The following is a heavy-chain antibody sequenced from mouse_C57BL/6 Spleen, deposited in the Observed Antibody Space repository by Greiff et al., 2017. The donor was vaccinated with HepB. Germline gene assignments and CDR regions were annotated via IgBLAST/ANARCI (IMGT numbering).Heavy chain of an antibody. V-gene: IGHV1-69*01. CDR3: ARDGNPWYFDV. J-gene: IGHJ1*03. Sequence: QVQLQQPGAELVMPGASVKLSCKASGYTFTSYWMHWVKQRPGQGLEWIGEIDPSDSYTNYNQKFKGKSTLTVDKSSSTAYMQLSSLTSEDSAVYYCARDGNPWYFDVWGTGTTVTVAS. CDR2: IDPSDSYT. CDR1: GYTFTSYW. D-gene: IGHD2-1*01.